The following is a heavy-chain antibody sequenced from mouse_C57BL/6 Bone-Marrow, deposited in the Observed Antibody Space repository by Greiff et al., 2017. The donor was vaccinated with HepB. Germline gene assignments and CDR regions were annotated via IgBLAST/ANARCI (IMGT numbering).Heavy chain of an antibody. CDR2: ISDGGSYT. D-gene: IGHD2-4*01. CDR3: ARERGFYYDYGFAY. Sequence: EVQLQESGGGLVKPGGSLKLSCAASGFTFSSYAMSWVRQTPEKRLEWVATISDGGSYTYYPDNVKGRFTISRDNAKNNLYLQMSHLKSEDTAMYYCARERGFYYDYGFAYWGQGTLVTVSA. J-gene: IGHJ3*01. CDR1: GFTFSSYA. V-gene: IGHV5-4*01.